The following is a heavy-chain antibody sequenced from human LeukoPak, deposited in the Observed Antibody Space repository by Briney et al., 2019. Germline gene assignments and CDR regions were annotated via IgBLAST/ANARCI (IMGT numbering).Heavy chain of an antibody. D-gene: IGHD1-26*01. J-gene: IGHJ4*02. V-gene: IGHV3-53*01. CDR2: IYSGGST. CDR1: GFTVSSIY. Sequence: GGSLRLSCAASGFTVSSIYMSWVRQAPGKGLEWVSIIYSGGSTYYADSVKGRFTVSRDDSKNTLFLQMNSLRVEDTALYYCARGAQEPFFDSWGQGTLVTVSS. CDR3: ARGAQEPFFDS.